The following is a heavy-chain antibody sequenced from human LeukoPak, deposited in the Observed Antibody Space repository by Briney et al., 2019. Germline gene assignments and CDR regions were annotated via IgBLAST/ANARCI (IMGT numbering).Heavy chain of an antibody. D-gene: IGHD1-26*01. CDR3: ARGGHGAADQ. Sequence: GGSLRLSCAASGFTFSDYYMNWSRQAPGKGLEWLSYISPSTTHTSYADSVKGRFTISRDNAKNLLYLQMNSLRAEDTAVYYCARGGHGAADQWGQGTLVTVSS. V-gene: IGHV3-11*05. CDR2: ISPSTTHT. J-gene: IGHJ5*02. CDR1: GFTFSDYY.